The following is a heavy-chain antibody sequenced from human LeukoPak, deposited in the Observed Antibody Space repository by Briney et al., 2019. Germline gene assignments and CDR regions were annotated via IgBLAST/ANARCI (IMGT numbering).Heavy chain of an antibody. Sequence: MPSETLSLTCTVSGDSISNHYWNWIRQPPGKGLEWIGYAFSSGSTDYNPSLKSRVTISLDTSRNLFSLSLTSVTAADTAVYYCGRHFGGSSGSFYTDYWGQGTLVTVSS. J-gene: IGHJ4*02. V-gene: IGHV4-59*08. CDR1: GDSISNHY. CDR3: GRHFGGSSGSFYTDY. CDR2: AFSSGST. D-gene: IGHD3-10*01.